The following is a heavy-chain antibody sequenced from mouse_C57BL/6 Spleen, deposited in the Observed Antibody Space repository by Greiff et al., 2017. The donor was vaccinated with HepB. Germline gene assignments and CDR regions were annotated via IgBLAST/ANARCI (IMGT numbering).Heavy chain of an antibody. J-gene: IGHJ1*03. CDR1: GFTFSSYA. Sequence: EVKLVESGGGLVKPGGSLKLSCAASGFTFSSYAMSWVRQTPEKRLEWVATISDGGSYTYYPDNVKGRFTISRDNAKNNLYLQMSHLTSEDTAMYYCARGYGSIYSTRYFDVWGTGTTVTVSS. CDR2: ISDGGSYT. D-gene: IGHD1-1*01. V-gene: IGHV5-4*03. CDR3: ARGYGSIYSTRYFDV.